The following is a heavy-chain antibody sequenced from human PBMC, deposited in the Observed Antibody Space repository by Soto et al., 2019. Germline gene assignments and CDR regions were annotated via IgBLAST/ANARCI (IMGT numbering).Heavy chain of an antibody. J-gene: IGHJ6*02. CDR2: IKFDGSTT. CDR1: GFTFSTYW. V-gene: IGHV3-74*01. D-gene: IGHD5-18*01. CDR3: ARGIRNYYGGDV. Sequence: EVQLVESGGGLVQPGGSLRLSCVASGFTFSTYWMHWVRQAPRKGLVWVSRIKFDGSTTSYADSVKGRFTISRDNAKNTVYPQMNRLGGEDTGVYYCARGIRNYYGGDVWGQGTTVTVSS.